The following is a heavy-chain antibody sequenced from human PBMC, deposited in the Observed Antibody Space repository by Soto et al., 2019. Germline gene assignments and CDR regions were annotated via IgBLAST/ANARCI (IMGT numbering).Heavy chain of an antibody. CDR3: ARTPAAMITDRYTWFGS. V-gene: IGHV3-30*01. CDR1: GFTFADYA. Sequence: PGGSLRLSCVASGFTFADYAMHWVRRIPGKGLEWVAVISYSGDRQYYAESVKGRFTISRDNSKKTLYLQMFSLTSEDSAVFYCARTPAAMITDRYTWFGSWGPGTQVTVSS. J-gene: IGHJ5*01. D-gene: IGHD3-16*01. CDR2: ISYSGDRQ.